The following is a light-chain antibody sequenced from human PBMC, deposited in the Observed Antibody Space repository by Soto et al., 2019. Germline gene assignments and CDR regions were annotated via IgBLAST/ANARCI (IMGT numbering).Light chain of an antibody. V-gene: IGKV1-5*03. Sequence: DIQMTQSPSTLSASVGDRVTITCRASQSISDWLAWYQQKPGKAPKLLIYKASSLQSGVPSRFSGSGSGTDFPLTISSLPPDDFATYYCQQYNSYWGTFGQGTKVDIK. CDR2: KAS. CDR1: QSISDW. CDR3: QQYNSYWGT. J-gene: IGKJ2*01.